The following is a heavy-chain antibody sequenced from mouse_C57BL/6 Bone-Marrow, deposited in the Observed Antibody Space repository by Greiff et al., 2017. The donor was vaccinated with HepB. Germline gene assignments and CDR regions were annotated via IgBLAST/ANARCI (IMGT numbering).Heavy chain of an antibody. D-gene: IGHD1-1*01. CDR2: IHPNSGST. J-gene: IGHJ3*01. Sequence: VQLQQPGAELVKPGASVKLSCKASGYTFTSYWMHWVKQRPGLGLEWIGMIHPNSGSTNYNEKFKSKATLTVDKSSSTAYMQLSSLTSEDSAVYYCARYYYDSRAWFAYWGQGTLVTVSA. CDR1: GYTFTSYW. V-gene: IGHV1-64*01. CDR3: ARYYYDSRAWFAY.